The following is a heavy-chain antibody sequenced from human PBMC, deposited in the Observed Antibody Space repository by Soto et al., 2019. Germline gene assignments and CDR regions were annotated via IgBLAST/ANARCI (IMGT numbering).Heavy chain of an antibody. CDR2: ISSSSSTI. D-gene: IGHD6-13*01. J-gene: IGHJ5*02. CDR3: ARHPERIAQIGWFDP. CDR1: GFTFSSYS. Sequence: EVQLVESGGGLVQPGGSLRLSCAASGFTFSSYSMNWVRQAPGKGLEWVSYISSSSSTIYYADSVKGRVTISRDNATNSLYLQMNSLRAEDTAVYYCARHPERIAQIGWFDPWGQVTLVTVSS. V-gene: IGHV3-48*01.